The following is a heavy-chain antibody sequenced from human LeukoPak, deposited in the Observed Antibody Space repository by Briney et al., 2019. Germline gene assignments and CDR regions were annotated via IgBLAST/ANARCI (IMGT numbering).Heavy chain of an antibody. CDR1: GGSFSGYY. V-gene: IGHV4-34*01. Sequence: SQTLSLTCAVYGGSFSGYYWSWIRQPPGKGREWIGEINHNGSNNYNPSLKSRVTISVDTSKNQFSLKLSSVTAADTAVYYCARDAIYLYYFDYWGQGTLVTVSS. CDR3: ARDAIYLYYFDY. CDR2: INHNGSN. J-gene: IGHJ4*02. D-gene: IGHD2-2*02.